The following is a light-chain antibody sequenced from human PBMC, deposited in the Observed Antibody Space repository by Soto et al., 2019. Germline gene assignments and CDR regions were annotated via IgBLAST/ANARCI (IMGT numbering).Light chain of an antibody. CDR1: SWHINFT. Sequence: QSVLTQSPSASASLGASVKLTCTRSSWHINFTIAWQQQQPEKGPRYMMKLNSDGSHIRGDGIPDRFSGSSSGSERYLTVTSLEAEDEADCYRQTWGTGSVVFGGGTKLTVL. J-gene: IGLJ3*02. CDR3: QTWGTGSVV. CDR2: LNSDGSH. V-gene: IGLV4-69*01.